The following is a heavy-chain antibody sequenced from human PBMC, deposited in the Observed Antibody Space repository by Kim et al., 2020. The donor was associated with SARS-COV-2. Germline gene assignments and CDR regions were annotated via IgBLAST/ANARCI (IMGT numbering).Heavy chain of an antibody. Sequence: GGSLRLSCAASGFTFSNAWMSWVRQAPGKGLEWVGRIKSKTDGGTTDYAAPVKGRFTISRDDSKNTLYLQMNSLKTEDTAVYYCTTEPLGFLEWFPKYYYYGMDVWGQGTTVTVSS. J-gene: IGHJ6*02. V-gene: IGHV3-15*01. CDR2: IKSKTDGGTT. CDR3: TTEPLGFLEWFPKYYYYGMDV. D-gene: IGHD3-3*01. CDR1: GFTFSNAW.